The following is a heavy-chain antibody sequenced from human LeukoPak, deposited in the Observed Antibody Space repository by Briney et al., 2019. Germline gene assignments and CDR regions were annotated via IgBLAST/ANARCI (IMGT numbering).Heavy chain of an antibody. J-gene: IGHJ3*02. Sequence: GGSLRLSCAASGFTFSSYGMHWVRQAPGKGLEWVTFIRSDGTNKYYRDSVEGRFTVSRDNSKNTLFLQMNSLRPEDTAIYYCAKDPSNASRTLDIWGQGTLVTVSS. D-gene: IGHD3-16*01. CDR1: GFTFSSYG. V-gene: IGHV3-30*02. CDR3: AKDPSNASRTLDI. CDR2: IRSDGTNK.